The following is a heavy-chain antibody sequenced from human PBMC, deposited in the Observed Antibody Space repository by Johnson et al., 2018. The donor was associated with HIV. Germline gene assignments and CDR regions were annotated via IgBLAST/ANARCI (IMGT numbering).Heavy chain of an antibody. V-gene: IGHV3-30*04. CDR1: GFTFSSYA. D-gene: IGHD3-16*01. Sequence: QVQLVESGGGVVQPGRSLRLSCAASGFTFSSYAMHWVRQAPGKGLEWVAVISYDGSNKYYADSVKCRFTISRDNSKNTLYLQMNSLRAEDTAVYYCARERRPWGPDAFDIWGQGTMVTVSS. CDR2: ISYDGSNK. CDR3: ARERRPWGPDAFDI. J-gene: IGHJ3*02.